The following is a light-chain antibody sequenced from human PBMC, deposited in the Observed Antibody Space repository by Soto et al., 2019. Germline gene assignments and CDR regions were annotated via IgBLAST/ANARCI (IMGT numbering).Light chain of an antibody. J-gene: IGLJ2*01. V-gene: IGLV1-44*01. CDR1: NSNIGSNT. CDR3: AAWDDSLKGPV. CDR2: SNN. Sequence: QSVLTQPPSASGTPGQRVTISCSGSNSNIGSNTVNWYQQLPGTAPKLLMYSNNRRPSGVPDRFSGSKSGTSASLAISGLQSEDEADYYCAAWDDSLKGPVFGGGTKLTVL.